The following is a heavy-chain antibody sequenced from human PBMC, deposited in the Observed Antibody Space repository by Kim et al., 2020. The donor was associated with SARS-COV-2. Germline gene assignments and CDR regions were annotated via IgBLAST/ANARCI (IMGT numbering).Heavy chain of an antibody. CDR1: GYSFTSYW. CDR3: ARLGKRGLWFGEFWFDP. CDR2: IYPGDSDT. Sequence: GASLKISCKGSGYSFTSYWIGWVRQMPGKGLEWMGIIYPGDSDTRYSPSFQGQVTISADKSISTAYLQWSSLKASDTAMYYCARLGKRGLWFGEFWFDPWGQGTLVTVSS. D-gene: IGHD3-10*01. J-gene: IGHJ5*02. V-gene: IGHV5-51*01.